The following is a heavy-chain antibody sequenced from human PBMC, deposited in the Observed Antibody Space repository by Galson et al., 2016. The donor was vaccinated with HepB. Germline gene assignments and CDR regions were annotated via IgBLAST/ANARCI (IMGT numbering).Heavy chain of an antibody. V-gene: IGHV5-51*01. CDR3: VRRAGSYFEF. Sequence: QSGAEVKKPGESLKISCRASGYPFVNFWIGWVRQVPGKGLEWLVIIYPGDSDTRYIPSFQGQVTISADLSITTAYLQWSSLKPSDTAMYYCVRRAGSYFEFWGQGTLVTVSS. CDR2: IYPGDSDT. CDR1: GYPFVNFW. J-gene: IGHJ4*02. D-gene: IGHD6-13*01.